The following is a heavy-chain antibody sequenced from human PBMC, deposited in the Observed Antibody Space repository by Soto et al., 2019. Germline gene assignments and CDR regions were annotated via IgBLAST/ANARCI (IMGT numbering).Heavy chain of an antibody. CDR3: ASTVDTTMVTLALGN. CDR2: TSYDGNNK. Sequence: GGSLSLSCAAPRFIFISYGMHWVREAPGKGLEWLAVTSYDGNNKYYGDSVKGRFTISRDESKNTLYLQMNSLRPEDTAVYYCASTVDTTMVTLALGNWGQGTLVTVSS. J-gene: IGHJ1*01. V-gene: IGHV3-30*03. D-gene: IGHD5-18*01. CDR1: RFIFISYG.